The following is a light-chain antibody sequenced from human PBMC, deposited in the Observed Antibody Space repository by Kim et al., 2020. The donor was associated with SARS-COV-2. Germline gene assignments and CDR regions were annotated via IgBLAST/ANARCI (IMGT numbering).Light chain of an antibody. CDR2: TAS. CDR3: QQYNSWPLT. Sequence: DIEMTQSPATLSVSEGERATLSCRASQGVSSNLTWYQQNPGKAPRLLIYTASTRDTGIPARFNGSGSGTEFTLTITSLQSEDFAVYYCQQYNSWPLTFGQGTKVDIK. CDR1: QGVSSN. V-gene: IGKV3-15*01. J-gene: IGKJ1*01.